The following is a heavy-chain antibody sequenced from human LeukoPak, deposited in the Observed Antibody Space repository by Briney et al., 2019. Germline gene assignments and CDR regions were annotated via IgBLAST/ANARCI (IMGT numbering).Heavy chain of an antibody. CDR2: VIPMFATA. CDR3: ARGLHGDYGYFDY. J-gene: IGHJ4*02. D-gene: IGHD4-17*01. V-gene: IGHV1-69*13. CDR1: GSTFSSYA. Sequence: SLKVSCKASGSTFSSYAISWVRQAPGQGLEWMGGVIPMFATANYAPKFQDRVTITADESTSIAYMELRSLRSEDTAVYHCARGLHGDYGYFDYWGQGTLVTVSS.